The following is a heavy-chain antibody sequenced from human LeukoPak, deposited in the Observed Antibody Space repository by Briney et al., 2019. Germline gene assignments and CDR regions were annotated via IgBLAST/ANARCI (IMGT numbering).Heavy chain of an antibody. D-gene: IGHD7-27*01. CDR2: IYPGDSDT. CDR1: GYSFTSYW. CDR3: AGRFLNWGGIGEAFDI. V-gene: IGHV5-51*01. J-gene: IGHJ3*02. Sequence: GESLKISCKGSGYSFTSYWIGWVRQMPGKGVEWMEIIYPGDSDTRYSPSFQGQVTISADKSISTAYLQWSSLKASDTAMYYCAGRFLNWGGIGEAFDIWGQGTMVTVSS.